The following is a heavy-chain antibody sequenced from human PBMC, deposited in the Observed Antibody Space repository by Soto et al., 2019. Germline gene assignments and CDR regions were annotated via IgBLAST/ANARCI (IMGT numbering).Heavy chain of an antibody. CDR3: ARRHTSRLAY. D-gene: IGHD2-2*01. V-gene: IGHV4-34*01. CDR2: INHSGST. CDR1: GGSFSGYY. J-gene: IGHJ4*02. Sequence: SETLSLTCAVYGGSFSGYYWSWIRQPPGKGLEWIGEINHSGSTNYNPSLKSRVTISVDTSKNQFSLKLSSVTAADTAVYYCARRHTSRLAYWGQGTLVTVSS.